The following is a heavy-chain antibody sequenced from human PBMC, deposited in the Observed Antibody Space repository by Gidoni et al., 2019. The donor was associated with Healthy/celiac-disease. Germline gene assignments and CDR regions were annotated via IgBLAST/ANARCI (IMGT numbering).Heavy chain of an antibody. Sequence: QVQLQESGSGLVEPSETLSLTCTVSIGTISSYYWSWIRQPPGKGLEWIGYIYYSGRTNYNPSLKSRVTISVDTSKNQFSLKLSSVTAADTAVYYCARHPEWFGEQYWYFDLWGRGTLVTVSS. J-gene: IGHJ2*01. CDR1: IGTISSYY. V-gene: IGHV4-59*01. CDR3: ARHPEWFGEQYWYFDL. CDR2: IYYSGRT. D-gene: IGHD3-10*01.